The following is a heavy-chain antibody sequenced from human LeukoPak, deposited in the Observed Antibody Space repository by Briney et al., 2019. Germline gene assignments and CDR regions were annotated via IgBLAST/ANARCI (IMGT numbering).Heavy chain of an antibody. D-gene: IGHD3-10*01. Sequence: SETLSLTCTVSGGSISSSSYYWGWIRQPPGKGLEWIGSIYYSGSTYYNPSLKSRVTISVDTSKNQFSLKLSSVTAADTAVYYCARENYFSESGVDPWGQGTLVTVSS. J-gene: IGHJ5*02. V-gene: IGHV4-39*07. CDR1: GGSISSSSYY. CDR2: IYYSGST. CDR3: ARENYFSESGVDP.